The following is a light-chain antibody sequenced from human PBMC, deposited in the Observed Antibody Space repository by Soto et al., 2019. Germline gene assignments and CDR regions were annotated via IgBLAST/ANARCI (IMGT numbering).Light chain of an antibody. J-gene: IGKJ2*01. Sequence: EIVLTQSPGTLSLSPGERATLSCRASQSVSSGYLAWYQQKPGQAPRLLIYGASTRATDIPDRFSGSGSGTDFTLTISRLEPEDFAVYYCQQYGRSPPYTFGQGTKLEIK. CDR3: QQYGRSPPYT. CDR1: QSVSSGY. CDR2: GAS. V-gene: IGKV3-20*01.